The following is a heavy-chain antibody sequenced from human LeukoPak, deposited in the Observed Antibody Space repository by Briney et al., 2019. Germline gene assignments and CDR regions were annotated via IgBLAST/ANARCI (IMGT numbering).Heavy chain of an antibody. Sequence: PSETLSLTCTVSGGSVSSGSYYWSWIRQPPGKGLEWIGYIYYSGSTNYNPSFKSRVTISVDTSKNQFSLKLSSVTAADTAVYYCAAQRGHYDSSGYPYYYYGMDVWGQGTTVTVSS. J-gene: IGHJ6*02. V-gene: IGHV4-61*01. CDR3: AAQRGHYDSSGYPYYYYGMDV. D-gene: IGHD3-22*01. CDR1: GGSVSSGSYY. CDR2: IYYSGST.